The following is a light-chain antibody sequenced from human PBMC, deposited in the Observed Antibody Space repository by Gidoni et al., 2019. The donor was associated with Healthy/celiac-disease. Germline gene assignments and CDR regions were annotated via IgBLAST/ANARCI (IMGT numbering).Light chain of an antibody. CDR3: LLYYGGALV. V-gene: IGLV7-43*01. CDR1: TGAVTRGNY. CDR2: STS. J-gene: IGLJ2*01. Sequence: QTVVTPEPSLPMSTGGTVTLTCASSTGAVTRGNYPNGFQQKPGQAPRALIDSTSHTHSRTPARFSGSLLGGKAALTLSGVQAEDEAEYYCLLYYGGALVFGGGTKLTVL.